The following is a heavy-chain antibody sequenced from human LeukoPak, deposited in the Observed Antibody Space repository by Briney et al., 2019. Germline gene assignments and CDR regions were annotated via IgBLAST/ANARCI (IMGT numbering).Heavy chain of an antibody. CDR1: GFTFSNAW. CDR2: IKQDGSEK. D-gene: IGHD4/OR15-4a*01. Sequence: GGSLRLSCAASGFTFSNAWMNWVRQAPGKGLEWVANIKQDGSEKYYVDSVKGRFTISRDNAKNSLYLQMNSLRAEDTAVYYCARAANYARDYWGQGTLVTVSS. V-gene: IGHV3-7*03. J-gene: IGHJ4*02. CDR3: ARAANYARDY.